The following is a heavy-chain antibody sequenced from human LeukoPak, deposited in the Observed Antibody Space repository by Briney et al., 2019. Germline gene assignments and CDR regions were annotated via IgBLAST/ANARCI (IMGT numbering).Heavy chain of an antibody. V-gene: IGHV3-21*01. CDR1: GFTFSSYS. CDR3: ASDSSGWYYDD. J-gene: IGHJ4*02. D-gene: IGHD6-19*01. CDR2: ISSSSSYI. Sequence: GGSLRLSCAASGFTFSSYSMNWVRQAPGKGLEWVLSISSSSSYIYYADSVKGRFTISRDNAKNSLYLQMNSLRAEDTAVYYCASDSSGWYYDDWGQGTLVTVSS.